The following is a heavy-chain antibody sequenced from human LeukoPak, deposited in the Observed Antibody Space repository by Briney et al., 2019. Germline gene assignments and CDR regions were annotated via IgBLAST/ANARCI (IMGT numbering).Heavy chain of an antibody. V-gene: IGHV1-2*02. CDR3: ARDPYSSGWYRPFDY. D-gene: IGHD6-19*01. Sequence: VSVKVSCKASGYTFTGYYMHWVRQAPGQGLEWMGWNNPNSGGTNYAQKFQGRVTMTRDTSISTAYMELSRLRSDDTAVYYCARDPYSSGWYRPFDYWGQGTLVTVSS. CDR2: NNPNSGGT. CDR1: GYTFTGYY. J-gene: IGHJ4*02.